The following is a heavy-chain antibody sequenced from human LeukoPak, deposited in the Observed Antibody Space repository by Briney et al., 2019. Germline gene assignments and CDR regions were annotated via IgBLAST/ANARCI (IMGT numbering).Heavy chain of an antibody. Sequence: ASVKVSCKASGYTFTGYYMHWVRQAPGQGLEWIEWINPNNGGTNYAQNFQDRVTMTRDTSINTAYMELSRLRSDDTAVYYCARDQNYYDSSGYFGIDYWGQGTLVTVSS. D-gene: IGHD3-22*01. J-gene: IGHJ4*02. CDR1: GYTFTGYY. CDR3: ARDQNYYDSSGYFGIDY. CDR2: INPNNGGT. V-gene: IGHV1-2*02.